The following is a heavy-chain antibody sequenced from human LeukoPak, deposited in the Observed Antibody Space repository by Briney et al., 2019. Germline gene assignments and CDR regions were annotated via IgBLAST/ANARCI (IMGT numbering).Heavy chain of an antibody. J-gene: IGHJ4*02. CDR3: ANSYDSKIVPFDN. Sequence: PSETLSLTCTVSGSPISGSYWNWVRQPPGRGLEWIGYVYSSGSTDHNPSLKSRVAISVDASKNQFSLKLTSVTAADTAVYYCANSYDSKIVPFDNWGQGALVTVSS. CDR1: GSPISGSY. V-gene: IGHV4-4*09. D-gene: IGHD3-22*01. CDR2: VYSSGST.